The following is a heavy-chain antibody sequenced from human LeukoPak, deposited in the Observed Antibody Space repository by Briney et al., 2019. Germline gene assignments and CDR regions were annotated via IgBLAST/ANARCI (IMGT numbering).Heavy chain of an antibody. CDR3: AIGPERRPLYYYSYGMDV. V-gene: IGHV3-13*01. J-gene: IGHJ6*02. CDR1: GFTFSSYD. Sequence: GGSLRLSCAASGFTFSSYDMHWVRQATGKGLEWVSAIGTAGDTYYPGSVKGRFTISRENAMNSLYLQMNSLRAGDTAVYYCAIGPERRPLYYYSYGMDVCGQGTTVTASS. D-gene: IGHD1-1*01. CDR2: IGTAGDT.